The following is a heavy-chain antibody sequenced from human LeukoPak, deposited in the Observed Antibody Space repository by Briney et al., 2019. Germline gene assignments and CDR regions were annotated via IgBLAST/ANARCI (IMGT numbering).Heavy chain of an antibody. D-gene: IGHD3-22*01. CDR1: GGSITTSGQT. Sequence: PSETLSLTCAVSGGSITTSGQTWAWIRQPPGKGLEWIATVHYTGSSFYNPSLKSRITISADMSKNQLSLQVTSLTAADTAIYYCARDGAYHDSSGSYYGVGDDFWGQGTLVTVSS. V-gene: IGHV4-39*07. CDR3: ARDGAYHDSSGSYYGVGDDF. J-gene: IGHJ4*02. CDR2: VHYTGSS.